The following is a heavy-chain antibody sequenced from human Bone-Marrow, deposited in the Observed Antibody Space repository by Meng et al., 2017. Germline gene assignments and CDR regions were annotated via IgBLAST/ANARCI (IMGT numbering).Heavy chain of an antibody. V-gene: IGHV3-30*04. CDR2: ISYDGSNK. CDR1: GFTFSSYA. Sequence: SCKASGFTFSSYAMHWVRQAPGKGLEWVAVISYDGSNKYYADSVKGRFTISRDNSKNTLYLQMNSLRAEDTAVYYCARDHYSSGWYGVLGYWGQGTLVTVSS. J-gene: IGHJ4*02. CDR3: ARDHYSSGWYGVLGY. D-gene: IGHD6-19*01.